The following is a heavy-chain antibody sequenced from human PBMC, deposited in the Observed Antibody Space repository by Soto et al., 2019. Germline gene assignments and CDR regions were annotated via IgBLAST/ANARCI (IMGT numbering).Heavy chain of an antibody. V-gene: IGHV3-30*18. CDR3: AKDRIKQWLVEPDY. D-gene: IGHD6-19*01. CDR2: ISYDGSNK. CDR1: GFTFSSYG. J-gene: IGHJ4*02. Sequence: QVQLVESGGGVVQPGRSLRLSCAASGFTFSSYGMHWVRQAPGKGLEWVAVISYDGSNKYYADSVKGRFTISRDNSKNTLYLQMNSLRAEDTAVYYCAKDRIKQWLVEPDYWGQGTLVTVSS.